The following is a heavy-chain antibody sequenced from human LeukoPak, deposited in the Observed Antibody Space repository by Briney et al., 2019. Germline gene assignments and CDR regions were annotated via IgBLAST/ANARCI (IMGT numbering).Heavy chain of an antibody. CDR2: IRYNGNDQ. D-gene: IGHD6-13*01. V-gene: IGHV3-30*04. J-gene: IGHJ4*02. CDR3: AKDPAAGPYYFDY. CDR1: GFSFSTYS. Sequence: GGSLRLSCAASGFSFSTYSMNWVRQAPGKGLEWVGAIRYNGNDQYHGDSVKGRFTISRDNSKNTLYLQMNSLRAEDTAVYYCAKDPAAGPYYFDYWGQGTLVTVSS.